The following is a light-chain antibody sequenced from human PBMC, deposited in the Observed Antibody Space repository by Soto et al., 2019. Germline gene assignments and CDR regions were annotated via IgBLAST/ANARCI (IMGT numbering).Light chain of an antibody. CDR3: QQRSNWPIT. J-gene: IGKJ5*01. CDR2: DAS. V-gene: IGKV3-11*01. Sequence: EFVLTQSPATLSLSPGERATLSCGASQSVSSYLAWYQQKPGQAPRLLIYDASNRATGIPARFSGSGSGTDFTLTISSLEPEDFAVYYCQQRSNWPITFGQGTRLEI. CDR1: QSVSSY.